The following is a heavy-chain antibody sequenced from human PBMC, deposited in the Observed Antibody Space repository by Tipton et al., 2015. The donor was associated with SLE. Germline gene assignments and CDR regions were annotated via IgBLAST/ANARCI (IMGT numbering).Heavy chain of an antibody. J-gene: IGHJ4*02. Sequence: TLSLTCTVSGGSISSYYWSWIRQPPGKGLEWIGYIYYSGSTNYNPSLKSRVTISVDTSKNQFSLKLSSVTAADAAVYYCARWAAPTVNFGYGGQGTLVTVSS. CDR3: ARWAAPTVNFGY. V-gene: IGHV4-59*01. CDR2: IYYSGST. D-gene: IGHD4-11*01. CDR1: GGSISSYY.